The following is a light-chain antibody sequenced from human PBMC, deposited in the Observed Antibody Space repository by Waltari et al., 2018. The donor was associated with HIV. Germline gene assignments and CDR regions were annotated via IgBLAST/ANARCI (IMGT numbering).Light chain of an antibody. J-gene: IGLJ2*01. Sequence: QSVLTQPPSVSATPGPRVTISCSGSSSNIGNNIVTWYQQLPGTAPKLIIYGNDQRPSGVPDRFSGSKSGTSASLAISGLQSEDEADYYCATWDDSLNGPLFGGGTKLTVL. CDR2: GND. V-gene: IGLV1-44*01. CDR3: ATWDDSLNGPL. CDR1: SSNIGNNI.